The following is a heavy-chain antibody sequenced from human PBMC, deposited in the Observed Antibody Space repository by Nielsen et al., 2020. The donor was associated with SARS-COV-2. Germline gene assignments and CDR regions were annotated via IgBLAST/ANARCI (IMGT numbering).Heavy chain of an antibody. V-gene: IGHV3-30*04. J-gene: IGHJ6*02. CDR2: ISYDGSNK. D-gene: IGHD2-2*01. CDR1: GFTFSSYA. CDR3: ARDRGYCSSTSCYYYGMDV. Sequence: GGSLRLSCAASGFTFSSYAMHWVRQAPGKGLEWVAVISYDGSNKYYADSVKGRFTISRDNSKNTLYLQMNSLRAEDTAVYYCARDRGYCSSTSCYYYGMDVWGQGTTVTVSS.